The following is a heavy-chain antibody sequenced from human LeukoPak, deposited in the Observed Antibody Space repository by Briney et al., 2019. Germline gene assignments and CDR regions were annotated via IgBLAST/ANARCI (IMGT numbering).Heavy chain of an antibody. D-gene: IGHD6-19*01. CDR2: IVGSDDAT. CDR1: GFTFSSYE. Sequence: GGSLRLSCAASGFTFSSYEMNWVRQAPGKGLEWVSAIVGSDDATYYADSVKGRFTISRDNSKNTLYLQMNSLRAEDTAVYYCAKRLYTSGWSAFDIWGQGTMVTVSS. V-gene: IGHV3-23*01. CDR3: AKRLYTSGWSAFDI. J-gene: IGHJ3*02.